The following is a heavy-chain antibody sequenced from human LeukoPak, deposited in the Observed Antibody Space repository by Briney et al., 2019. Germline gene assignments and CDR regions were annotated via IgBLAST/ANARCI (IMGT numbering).Heavy chain of an antibody. D-gene: IGHD5-12*01. Sequence: PSQTLSLTCTVSGGSISSYYWSWIRQPPGKGLEWIGYIYYSGSTNYNPSLKSRVTISVDTSKNQFSLKLSSVTAADTAVYYWARVYEGGYDPAHYYYYGMDVWGQGTTVTVSS. V-gene: IGHV4-59*01. CDR1: GGSISSYY. CDR3: ARVYEGGYDPAHYYYYGMDV. CDR2: IYYSGST. J-gene: IGHJ6*02.